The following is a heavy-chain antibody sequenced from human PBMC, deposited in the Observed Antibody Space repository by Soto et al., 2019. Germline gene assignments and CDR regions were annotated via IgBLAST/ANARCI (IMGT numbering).Heavy chain of an antibody. CDR2: ITGSGGST. CDR1: GFTFSSYA. V-gene: IGHV3-23*01. CDR3: ARDLYVQLWLSPAYGMDV. Sequence: PGGSLRLSCAASGFTFSSYAMSWVRQAPGKGLEWASGITGSGGSTYYADSVKGRFTISRDNSKNTLYLQMNSLRAEDTAVYYCARDLYVQLWLSPAYGMDVWGQGTTVTVSS. J-gene: IGHJ6*02. D-gene: IGHD5-18*01.